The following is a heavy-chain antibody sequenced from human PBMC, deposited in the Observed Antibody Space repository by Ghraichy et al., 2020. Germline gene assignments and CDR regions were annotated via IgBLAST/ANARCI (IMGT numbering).Heavy chain of an antibody. CDR2: INHSGST. Sequence: SETLSLTCAVYGGSFSGYYWSWIRQPPGKGLEWIGEINHSGSTNYNPSLKSRVTISVDTSKNQFSLKLSSVTAADTAVYYCARAGDPNDAFDIWGQGTMVTVSS. CDR3: ARAGDPNDAFDI. D-gene: IGHD7-27*01. V-gene: IGHV4-34*01. J-gene: IGHJ3*02. CDR1: GGSFSGYY.